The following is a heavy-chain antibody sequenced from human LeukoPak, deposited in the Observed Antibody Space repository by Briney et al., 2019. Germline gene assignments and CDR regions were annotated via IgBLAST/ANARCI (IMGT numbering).Heavy chain of an antibody. CDR1: GFTFSTYS. D-gene: IGHD3-10*02. V-gene: IGHV3-48*04. CDR2: ISSSGSTI. J-gene: IGHJ6*04. Sequence: GGSLRLSCAASGFTFSTYSMNWVRQAPGKGLEWVPYISSSGSTIYYADSVKGRFTISRDNAKNSLYLQMNSLRAEDTAVYYCAELGITMIGGVWGKGTTVTISS. CDR3: AELGITMIGGV.